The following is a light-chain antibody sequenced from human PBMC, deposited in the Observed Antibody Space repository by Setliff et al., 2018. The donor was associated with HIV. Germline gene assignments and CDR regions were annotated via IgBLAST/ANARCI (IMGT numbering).Light chain of an antibody. V-gene: IGKV3-20*01. J-gene: IGKJ1*01. CDR3: QQYGSSLWT. Sequence: EIVLTQSPGTLSLSPGERATLSCRASQRVSSNYLAWYQQKPGQAPRLLIYGASGRATGIPDRFSGSGSGTDFTLTISRLEPEDFAVYYCQQYGSSLWTFGQGAKVDIK. CDR1: QRVSSNY. CDR2: GAS.